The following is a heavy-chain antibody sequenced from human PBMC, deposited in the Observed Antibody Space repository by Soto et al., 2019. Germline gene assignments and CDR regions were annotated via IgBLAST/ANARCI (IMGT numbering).Heavy chain of an antibody. CDR2: INHRGSA. D-gene: IGHD6-13*01. CDR1: GASVSSTYW. J-gene: IGHJ4*02. V-gene: IGHV4-4*02. Sequence: SETLSLTCAVSGASVSSTYWWSWVRQPPGKGPEWIGEINHRGSANYNPSLKSRVTISVDISKSQFSLRLTSVTAADTAVYYCARYNAASGTYYFDFWGQGALVTVPS. CDR3: ARYNAASGTYYFDF.